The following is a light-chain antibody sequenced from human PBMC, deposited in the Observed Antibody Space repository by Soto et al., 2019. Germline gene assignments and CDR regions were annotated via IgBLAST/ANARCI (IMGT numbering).Light chain of an antibody. V-gene: IGLV2-8*01. J-gene: IGLJ3*02. CDR3: YSYAGRNIWV. Sequence: QAVVAQPPSASGSPGQSVTISCTGSGSDIDAYNFVSWYQQHPGKAPKLMIFGVTERPSGVPDRFSGSKSGNTASLTVSGLQADDEAVYYCYSYAGRNIWVFGGGTKLTVL. CDR2: GVT. CDR1: GSDIDAYNF.